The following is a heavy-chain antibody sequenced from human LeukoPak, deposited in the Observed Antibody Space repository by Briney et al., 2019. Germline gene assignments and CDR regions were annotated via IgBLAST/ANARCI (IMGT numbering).Heavy chain of an antibody. V-gene: IGHV4-4*02. Sequence: SGTLSLTCGVSGGSVTSTNWWTWVRQPPGKGLEWIGEVHLDGRTNYNPSLESRLTISVDLSENHISLKLTSVTAADTAVYYCAREGGFFRPLDYSGQGTLVTVFS. J-gene: IGHJ4*02. D-gene: IGHD3-3*01. CDR1: GGSVTSTNW. CDR3: AREGGFFRPLDY. CDR2: VHLDGRT.